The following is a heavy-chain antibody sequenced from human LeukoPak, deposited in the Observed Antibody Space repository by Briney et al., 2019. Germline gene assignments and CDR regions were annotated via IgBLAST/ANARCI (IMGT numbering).Heavy chain of an antibody. J-gene: IGHJ4*02. D-gene: IGHD1-26*01. Sequence: PGGSLRLSCAASGFTFSNAWMSWVRQAPGKGLEWVGGIKSKTDGGTTDYAAPVKGRFTISRDDSKNTLYLQMNSLKTEDTAVYYCTTDEWGDYWGQGTLVTVSS. V-gene: IGHV3-15*01. CDR1: GFTFSNAW. CDR2: IKSKTDGGTT. CDR3: TTDEWGDY.